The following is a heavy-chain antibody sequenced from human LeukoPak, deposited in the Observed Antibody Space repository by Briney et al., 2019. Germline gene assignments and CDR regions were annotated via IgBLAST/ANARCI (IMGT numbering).Heavy chain of an antibody. D-gene: IGHD3-16*01. J-gene: IGHJ6*02. Sequence: ASVKVSCKASGYTFTSYAINWVRPAPGQGLEWMGWISAYDGDSKLALSFQGRVTNTPGTSTKTVDIELRSLKSDGPAVYYWAGDPLMSTWATYYYTMDVWGQGTTVIVSS. CDR3: AGDPLMSTWATYYYTMDV. CDR2: ISAYDGDS. CDR1: GYTFTSYA. V-gene: IGHV1-18*01.